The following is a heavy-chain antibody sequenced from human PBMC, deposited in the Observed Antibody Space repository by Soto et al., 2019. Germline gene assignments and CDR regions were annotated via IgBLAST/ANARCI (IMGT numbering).Heavy chain of an antibody. J-gene: IGHJ6*02. CDR1: GYTFTGYY. CDR3: ARDMSGTAYYYGMDV. CDR2: INPNSGGT. V-gene: IGHV1-2*02. Sequence: QVQLVQSGAEVKKPGASVKVSCKASGYTFTGYYMHWVRQAPGQGLEWMGWINPNSGGTNYAQKFQGRVTMTRDTSIRTAYMELSRLRADDTAVYYCARDMSGTAYYYGMDVWGQGTTVTVSS. D-gene: IGHD1-7*01.